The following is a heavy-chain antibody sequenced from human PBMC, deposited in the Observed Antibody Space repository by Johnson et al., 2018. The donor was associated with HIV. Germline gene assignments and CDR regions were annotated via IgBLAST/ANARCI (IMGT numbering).Heavy chain of an antibody. J-gene: IGHJ3*02. Sequence: EKLVESGGGVVRPGGSLRLSCAASGFTFDDYGMSWVRQAPGKGLEWVSGINWNGGGTGYVDSVKGRFTISRDNAKNSLYLQMNSLRAEDTALYYCATDVYGAREWRPAFDIWGQGTMVTVSS. CDR1: GFTFDDYG. CDR2: INWNGGGT. D-gene: IGHD4-17*01. CDR3: ATDVYGAREWRPAFDI. V-gene: IGHV3-20*04.